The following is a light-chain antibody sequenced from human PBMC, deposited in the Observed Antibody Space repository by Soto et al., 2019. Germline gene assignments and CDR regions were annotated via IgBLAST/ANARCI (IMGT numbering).Light chain of an antibody. V-gene: IGKV3-15*01. CDR1: QSVSNN. CDR2: FAS. CDR3: QQYNKWPLT. J-gene: IGKJ4*01. Sequence: EIVMTQSPATLSVSPGEKSTLSCRASQSVSNNLAWYQQKPGQAPRLLIYFASTRATGIPARFSGSGSGTECTLTISSLQSEEFAVYYCQQYNKWPLTFGGGTKVETK.